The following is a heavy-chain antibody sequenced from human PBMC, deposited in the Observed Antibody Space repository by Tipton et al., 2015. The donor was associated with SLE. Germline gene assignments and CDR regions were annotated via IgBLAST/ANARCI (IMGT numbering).Heavy chain of an antibody. CDR3: AIRIVRGTSTASEP. V-gene: IGHV4-31*03. CDR1: SGSVSSGGYY. J-gene: IGHJ5*02. CDR2: IFHSGKT. D-gene: IGHD1-26*01. Sequence: TLSLTCIVSSGSVSSGGYYWNWIRQHPGKGLEWIGYIFHSGKTYYNPSLRSRVSMSIDTSKNQFSLTLTSVTAADTAVYFCAIRIVRGTSTASEPWGQGTLVTVSS.